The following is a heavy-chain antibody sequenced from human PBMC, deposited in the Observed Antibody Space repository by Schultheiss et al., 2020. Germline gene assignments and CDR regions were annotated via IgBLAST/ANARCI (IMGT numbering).Heavy chain of an antibody. V-gene: IGHV3-30*07. CDR1: GFTFSSYA. Sequence: GGSLRLSCAASGFTFSSYAMHWVRQAPGKGLEWVAVISYDGSNKYYADSVKGRFTISRDNAKNSLYLQMNSLRAEDTAVYYCARDPFAVAGTLYWGQGTLVTVSS. CDR3: ARDPFAVAGTLY. D-gene: IGHD6-19*01. J-gene: IGHJ4*02. CDR2: ISYDGSNK.